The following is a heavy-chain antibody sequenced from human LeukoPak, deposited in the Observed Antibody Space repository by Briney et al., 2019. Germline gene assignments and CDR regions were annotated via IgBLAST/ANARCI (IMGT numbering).Heavy chain of an antibody. CDR2: INPNSGGT. D-gene: IGHD1-1*01. CDR3: ASTGWNHHYYFDY. CDR1: GYTLTGYY. J-gene: IGHJ4*02. Sequence: GASVKVSCKASGYTLTGYYMHWVRQAPGQGLEWMGWINPNSGGTNYAQKFQGRVTMTRDTSISTAYMELSRLRSDDTALYYCASTGWNHHYYFDYWGQGTLVTVSS. V-gene: IGHV1-2*02.